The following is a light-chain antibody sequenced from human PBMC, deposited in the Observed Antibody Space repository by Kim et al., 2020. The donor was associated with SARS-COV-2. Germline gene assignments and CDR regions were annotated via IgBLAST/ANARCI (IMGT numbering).Light chain of an antibody. V-gene: IGLV3-1*01. J-gene: IGLJ1*01. CDR2: QDS. CDR3: QAWDSSTLYV. CDR1: KLGDKY. Sequence: SYELTQPPSVSVSPGQTASITCSGDKLGDKYACWYQQKPGQSPVLVIYQDSKRPSGLPERFSGSNSGNTATLTISGTQAMDEADYYCQAWDSSTLYVFGTGTKVTVL.